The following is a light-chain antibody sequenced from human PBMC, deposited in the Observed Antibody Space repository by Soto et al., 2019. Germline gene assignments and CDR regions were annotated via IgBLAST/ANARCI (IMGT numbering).Light chain of an antibody. J-gene: IGKJ4*01. Sequence: EIVLTQSPGTLSMSPGERATLSCRASQSVISSYLACYQQKPGQAPRLLISGASSRATGIPDRFSGSGSGTDFTLTISSLEPEDFAVYYWQQYGSSPLTFGGGTKEEIE. V-gene: IGKV3-20*01. CDR2: GAS. CDR1: QSVISSY. CDR3: QQYGSSPLT.